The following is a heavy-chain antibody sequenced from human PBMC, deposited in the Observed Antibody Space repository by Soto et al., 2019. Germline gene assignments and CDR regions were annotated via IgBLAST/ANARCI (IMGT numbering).Heavy chain of an antibody. CDR2: IYYSGST. J-gene: IGHJ4*02. D-gene: IGHD2-2*01. CDR3: ARQRDAYCRSTRSHNPYYFDC. V-gene: IGHV4-39*01. CDR1: GGSISSSSYY. Sequence: SETLSLTCTVSGGSISSSSYYWGWIRQPPGKGLEWIGRIYYSGSTYYHPSLLSRVTISVDTSMNEFSLKLSSVTAADTAVYYCARQRDAYCRSTRSHNPYYFDCWGQGTLVTVCS.